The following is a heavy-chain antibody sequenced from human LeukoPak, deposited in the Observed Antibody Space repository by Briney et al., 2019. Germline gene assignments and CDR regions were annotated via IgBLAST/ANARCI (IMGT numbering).Heavy chain of an antibody. CDR2: IYYSGST. V-gene: IGHV4-30-4*01. Sequence: PSETLSLTCTVSGVSISSGDYYWSWIRQPPGKGLEWIGYIYYSGSTYYNPSLKSRVTISVDTSKNQFSLKLSSVTAADTAVYYCARVLIGDYDSSGSLHWYFDLWGRGTLVTVSS. CDR3: ARVLIGDYDSSGSLHWYFDL. D-gene: IGHD3-22*01. CDR1: GVSISSGDYY. J-gene: IGHJ2*01.